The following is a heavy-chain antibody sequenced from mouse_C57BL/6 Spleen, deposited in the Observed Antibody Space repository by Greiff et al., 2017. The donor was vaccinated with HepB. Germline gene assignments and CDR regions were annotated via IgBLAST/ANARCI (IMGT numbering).Heavy chain of an antibody. J-gene: IGHJ4*01. D-gene: IGHD2-4*01. CDR3: ARSDYDAGESAMDY. CDR2: INPNNGGT. Sequence: VQLQQSGPELVKPGASVKISCKASGYTFTDYYMNWVKQSHGKSLEWIGDINPNNGGTSYNQKFKGKATLTVDKSSSTAYMELRSLTSEDSAVYYCARSDYDAGESAMDYWGQGTSVTVSS. V-gene: IGHV1-26*01. CDR1: GYTFTDYY.